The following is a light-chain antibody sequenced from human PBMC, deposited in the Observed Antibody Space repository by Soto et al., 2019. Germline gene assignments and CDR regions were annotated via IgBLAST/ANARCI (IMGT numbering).Light chain of an antibody. CDR1: NSGVGGSNY. CDR3: TSSTASGTRV. J-gene: IGLJ3*02. Sequence: QSVLTQPASVSASPGQSITISCTGTNSGVGGSNYVSWYQQYPGKAPKLMMFEVSNRPSGVSNRLTGSKSGNTASLTISGLQAEYEAANSCTSSTASGTRVFGGGTKLTVL. CDR2: EVS. V-gene: IGLV2-14*01.